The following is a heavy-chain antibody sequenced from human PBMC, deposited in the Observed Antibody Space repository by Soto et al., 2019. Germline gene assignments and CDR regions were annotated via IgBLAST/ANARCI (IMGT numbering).Heavy chain of an antibody. D-gene: IGHD3-16*01. J-gene: IGHJ6*02. V-gene: IGHV3-33*01. CDR3: ARGLRGISFYGMDV. CDR1: GFTFSLYG. Sequence: QVQLVESGGGVVQPGRSLRLSCAASGFTFSLYGMHGVRQAPGKGLEWVAVIWYDGSNKFYADSVKGRFTISRDNSKNTLYLQMNSLRDEDTAVYYCARGLRGISFYGMDVWGQGTTVIVSS. CDR2: IWYDGSNK.